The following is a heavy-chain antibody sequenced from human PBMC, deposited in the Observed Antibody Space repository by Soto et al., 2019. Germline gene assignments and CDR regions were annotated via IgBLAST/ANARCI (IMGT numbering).Heavy chain of an antibody. CDR2: ISGSGGST. V-gene: IGHV3-23*01. J-gene: IGHJ5*01. Sequence: PGGSLRLSCAASGFTFSSYAMSWVRQAPGKGLEWVSAISGSGGSTYYADSVKGRFTISRDNSKNTLYLQMNSLRAEDTAVYYCAKTHTPLYYYFWSGNCFDSWGQGTLVNVSS. CDR1: GFTFSSYA. D-gene: IGHD3-3*01. CDR3: AKTHTPLYYYFWSGNCFDS.